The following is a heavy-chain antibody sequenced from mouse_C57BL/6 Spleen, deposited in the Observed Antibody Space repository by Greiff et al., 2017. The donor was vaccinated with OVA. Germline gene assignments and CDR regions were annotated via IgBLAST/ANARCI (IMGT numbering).Heavy chain of an antibody. D-gene: IGHD2-5*01. CDR3: ARRDYSNYDAMDY. V-gene: IGHV1-64*01. J-gene: IGHJ4*01. CDR1: GYTFTSYW. CDR2: IHPNSGGT. Sequence: QVQLQQPGAELVKPGASVKLSCKASGYTFTSYWMHWVKQRPGQGLEWIGMIHPNSGGTNYNEKLKSKATLTVDKSSSTAYMQLSSLTSEDSAVYYCARRDYSNYDAMDYWGQGTSVTVSS.